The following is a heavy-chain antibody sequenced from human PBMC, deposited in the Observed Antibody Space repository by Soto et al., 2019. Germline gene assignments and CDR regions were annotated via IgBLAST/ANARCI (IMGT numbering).Heavy chain of an antibody. Sequence: ASVKVSCKASGYTFTGYYMHWVRQAPGQGLEWMGWINPNSGGTNYAQKFQGWVTMTRDTSISTAYMELSRLRSDDTAVYYCARTRASLKLRYSVSAIHWGMDVWGQGTTVTVSS. CDR1: GYTFTGYY. V-gene: IGHV1-2*04. D-gene: IGHD3-9*01. CDR3: ARTRASLKLRYSVSAIHWGMDV. J-gene: IGHJ6*02. CDR2: INPNSGGT.